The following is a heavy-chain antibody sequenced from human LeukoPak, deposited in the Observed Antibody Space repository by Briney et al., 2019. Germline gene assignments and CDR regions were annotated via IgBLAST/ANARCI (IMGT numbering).Heavy chain of an antibody. D-gene: IGHD3-22*01. J-gene: IGHJ4*02. CDR3: ARDLRYDSSGYYLTYFDY. CDR1: GYTFTSYG. Sequence: GASVKVSCKASGYTFTSYGIIWVRQAPGQGLEWMGWISAYNGNTNYAQKLQGRVTMTTDTSTSTAYMELRSLRSDDTAVYYCARDLRYDSSGYYLTYFDYWGQGTLVTVSS. V-gene: IGHV1-18*01. CDR2: ISAYNGNT.